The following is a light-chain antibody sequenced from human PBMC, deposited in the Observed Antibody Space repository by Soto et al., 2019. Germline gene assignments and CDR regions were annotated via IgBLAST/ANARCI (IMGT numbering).Light chain of an antibody. J-gene: IGLJ1*01. Sequence: QSALTQPPSVSGAPAQSVTISCTVSNSNIGADYAVHWYQHLPGPAPKLLLTGDTSRPAGVLDRYSGSKSGASASLAITNLQAEDKADYYCQSNDSRLGGSVFGTGTKVTVL. CDR3: QSNDSRLGGSV. V-gene: IGLV1-40*01. CDR1: NSNIGADYA. CDR2: GDT.